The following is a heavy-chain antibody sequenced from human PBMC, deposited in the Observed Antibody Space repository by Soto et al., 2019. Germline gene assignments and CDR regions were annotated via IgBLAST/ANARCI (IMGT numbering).Heavy chain of an antibody. CDR2: IYSGDST. CDR1: GFTVNNNY. CDR3: ARARSSGWYRDAFDI. V-gene: IGHV3-53*01. D-gene: IGHD6-19*01. Sequence: PGGSLRLSCAASGFTVNNNYMGWVRQAPGKGLEWVSLIYSGDSTYYTDSVKGRFTISRDSSKNTLYLQMSSLRAEDTAVYYCARARSSGWYRDAFDIRGQGTMVTVSS. J-gene: IGHJ3*02.